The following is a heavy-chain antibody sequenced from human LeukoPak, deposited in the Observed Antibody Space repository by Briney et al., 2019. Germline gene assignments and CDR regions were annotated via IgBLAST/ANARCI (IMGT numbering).Heavy chain of an antibody. J-gene: IGHJ6*04. CDR2: MIPIFGTA. CDR3: ARSFGSGSPWDYYYYGMDV. Sequence: ASVKVSCKASGGTFSSYAISWVRQAPGQGLEWVGGMIPIFGTANYAQKFQGRVTITADESTSTAYMELSSLRSEDTAVYYCARSFGSGSPWDYYYYGMDVWGKGTTVTVSS. CDR1: GGTFSSYA. V-gene: IGHV1-69*01. D-gene: IGHD3-10*01.